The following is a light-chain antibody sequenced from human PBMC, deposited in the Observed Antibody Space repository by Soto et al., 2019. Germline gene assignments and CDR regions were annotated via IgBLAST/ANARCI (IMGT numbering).Light chain of an antibody. CDR1: QSVSSNY. CDR3: QQYGSSPWT. CDR2: GAS. V-gene: IGKV3-20*01. Sequence: VLWQEQGTGALSPGERATLSCRASQSVSSNYLVWFQQKPGQAPRLLIYGASSRASGIPDRFSGSGSGTDFTLTISRMEPEDCAVYFCQQYGSSPWTFGQGSKVDI. J-gene: IGKJ1*01.